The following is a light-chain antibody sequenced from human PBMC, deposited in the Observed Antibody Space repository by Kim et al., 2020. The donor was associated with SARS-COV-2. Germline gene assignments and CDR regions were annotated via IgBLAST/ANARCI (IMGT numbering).Light chain of an antibody. Sequence: VDLGQTVRITCQGDSLRSYYATWYQQEPGQAPIVVIYGKNNRPSGIPDRFSGSSSGDTASLTSTGTQAGDEADYYCNSRGSNDNVLFGGGTQLTVL. CDR3: NSRGSNDNVL. CDR1: SLRSYY. J-gene: IGLJ2*01. CDR2: GKN. V-gene: IGLV3-19*01.